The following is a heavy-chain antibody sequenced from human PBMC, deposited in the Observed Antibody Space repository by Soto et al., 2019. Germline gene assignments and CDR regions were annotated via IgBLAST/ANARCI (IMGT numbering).Heavy chain of an antibody. CDR1: GGTFSSYA. CDR3: ARVGDSSGYNIWFDP. Sequence: ASVKVSCKASGGTFSSYAISWVRQAPGQGLEWMGGIIPIFGTANYAQKFQGRVTITADESTSTAYMELSSLRSEDTAVYYWARVGDSSGYNIWFDPWGQGTLVTVSS. V-gene: IGHV1-69*13. CDR2: IIPIFGTA. J-gene: IGHJ5*02. D-gene: IGHD3-22*01.